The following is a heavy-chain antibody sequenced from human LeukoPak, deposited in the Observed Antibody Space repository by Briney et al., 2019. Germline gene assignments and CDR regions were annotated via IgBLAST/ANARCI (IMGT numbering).Heavy chain of an antibody. J-gene: IGHJ4*02. CDR2: ISYDGSNK. CDR1: AFTFSSYA. V-gene: IGHV3-30-3*01. CDR3: ARPVAAAAGYFDY. Sequence: PGGSLRLSCAASAFTFSSYAMHWVRQAPGKGLEWVAVISYDGSNKYYADSVKGRFTISRDNSKNTLYLQMNSLRAEDTAVYYCARPVAAAAGYFDYWGQGTLVTVSS. D-gene: IGHD6-13*01.